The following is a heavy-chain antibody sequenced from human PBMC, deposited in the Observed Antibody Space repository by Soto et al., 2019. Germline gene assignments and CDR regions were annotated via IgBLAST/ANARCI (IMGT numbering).Heavy chain of an antibody. J-gene: IGHJ4*02. CDR3: AHRRSSDSSIAARRNNGYFDY. Sequence: SGPTLVKPTQTLTLTCTFSGFSLSTSGVGVGWIRQPLGKALEWLALIYWDDDKRYSPSLKSRLTITKETSKNQVVLTMTNMDPVDTATYYCAHRRSSDSSIAARRNNGYFDYWGQGTLVTVSS. D-gene: IGHD6-6*01. V-gene: IGHV2-5*02. CDR2: IYWDDDK. CDR1: GFSLSTSGVG.